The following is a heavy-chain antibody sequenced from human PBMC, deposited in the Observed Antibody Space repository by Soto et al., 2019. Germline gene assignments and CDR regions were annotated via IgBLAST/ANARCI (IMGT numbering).Heavy chain of an antibody. V-gene: IGHV4-34*02. D-gene: IGHD3-10*01. Sequence: QVQLQQRGAGLLKPSETLSLNCAVYGGSFSVYPWPWIRHSPGKGLERIGQINHGASTTYNTSLKSRVTVSLSTSNNHFSLELNSVAAADTAVYYCPRGLFSENSYSGGWYYFDSWGQGTLVTVSS. CDR1: GGSFSVYP. CDR2: INHGAST. CDR3: PRGLFSENSYSGGWYYFDS. J-gene: IGHJ4*02.